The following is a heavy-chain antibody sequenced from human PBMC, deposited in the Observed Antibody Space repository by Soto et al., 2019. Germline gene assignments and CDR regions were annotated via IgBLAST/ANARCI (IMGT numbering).Heavy chain of an antibody. Sequence: PGGSLRLSCAASGFTFSSYGMHWVRQAPGKGLEWVAVISYDGSNKYYADSVKGRFTISRDNSKNTLYLQMNSLRAEDTAVYYCVSLDSPSPYYYGMDVWGQGTTVTVSS. CDR1: GFTFSSYG. V-gene: IGHV3-30*03. CDR2: ISYDGSNK. J-gene: IGHJ6*02. CDR3: VSLDSPSPYYYGMDV.